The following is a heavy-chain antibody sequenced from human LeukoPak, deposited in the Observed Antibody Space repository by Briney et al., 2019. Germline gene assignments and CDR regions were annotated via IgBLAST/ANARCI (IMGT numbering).Heavy chain of an antibody. J-gene: IGHJ4*02. Sequence: PSETLSLTCAVYDGSFSAYHWSWIRQPPGKGLEWIGEINHSGSTNYNPSLKSRVTISVDTSKNQFSLKLSSVTAADTAVYYCARRRARAVRGFILGTVLIDYWGQGTLVTVSS. CDR3: ARRRARAVRGFILGTVLIDY. V-gene: IGHV4-34*01. D-gene: IGHD3-10*01. CDR1: DGSFSAYH. CDR2: INHSGST.